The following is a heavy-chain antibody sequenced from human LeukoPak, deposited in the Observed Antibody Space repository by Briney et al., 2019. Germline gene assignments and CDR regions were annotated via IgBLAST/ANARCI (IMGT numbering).Heavy chain of an antibody. J-gene: IGHJ6*03. CDR1: GGSISSYY. V-gene: IGHV4-59*01. Sequence: KPSETLSLTCTVSGGSISSYYWSWIRQPPGKGLEWIGYIYYSGYTNYNPSLKSRVTISVDTSKNQFSLKLSSVTAADTAVYYCARTTMVRGTYYMDVWGKGTTVTISS. CDR2: IYYSGYT. CDR3: ARTTMVRGTYYMDV. D-gene: IGHD3-10*01.